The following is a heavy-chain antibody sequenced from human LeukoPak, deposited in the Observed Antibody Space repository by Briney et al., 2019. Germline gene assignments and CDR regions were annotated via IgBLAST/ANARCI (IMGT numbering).Heavy chain of an antibody. CDR2: IKSKTDGGTT. D-gene: IGHD3-10*02. CDR1: GFTFTNAW. CDR3: ARSLRVRGVPDYMDV. Sequence: GGSLRLSCAASGFTFTNAWMTWVRQAPGKGLEWVGLIKSKTDGGTTDYAAPVKGRFTISRDDSKNTLYLQMNSLRAEDTAVYYCARSLRVRGVPDYMDVWGKGTTVIISS. V-gene: IGHV3-15*01. J-gene: IGHJ6*03.